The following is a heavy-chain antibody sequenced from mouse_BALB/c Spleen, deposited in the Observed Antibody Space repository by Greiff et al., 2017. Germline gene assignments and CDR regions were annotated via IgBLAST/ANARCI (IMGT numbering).Heavy chain of an antibody. V-gene: IGHV5-12-1*01. Sequence: EVQVVESGGGLVKPGGSLKLSCAASGFAFSSYDMSWVRQTPEKRLEWVAYISSGGGSTYYPDTVKGRFTISRDNAKNTLYLQMSSLKSEDTAMYYCARHSRVARGFAYWGQGTLVTVSA. CDR3: ARHSRVARGFAY. J-gene: IGHJ3*01. CDR2: ISSGGGST. D-gene: IGHD3-1*01. CDR1: GFAFSSYD.